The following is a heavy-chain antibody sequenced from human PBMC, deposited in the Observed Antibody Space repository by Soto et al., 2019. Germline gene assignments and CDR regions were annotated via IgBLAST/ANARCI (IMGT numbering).Heavy chain of an antibody. D-gene: IGHD5-12*01. Sequence: SETLSLTCTVSGGSISSGDYYWSWIRQPPGKGLEWIGYIYHSGSTYYNPSLESRVTISVDTSKNRFSLKVTSVTAADTAVYYCARGGDSGNDTDAWGQGTLVTVSS. CDR2: IYHSGST. CDR3: ARGGDSGNDTDA. V-gene: IGHV4-30-4*01. J-gene: IGHJ5*02. CDR1: GGSISSGDYY.